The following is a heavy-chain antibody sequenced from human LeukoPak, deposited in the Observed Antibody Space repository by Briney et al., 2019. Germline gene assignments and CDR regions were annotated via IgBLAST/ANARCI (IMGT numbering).Heavy chain of an antibody. CDR2: IIPIFGTA. CDR3: ARGPVVVPAAIAIKDYYYYYMDV. CDR1: GGTFSSYA. Sequence: SVKVSCKASGGTFSSYAISWVRQTPGQGLEWMGGIIPIFGTANYAQKFQGRVTITADESTSTAYMELSSLRSEDTAVYYCARGPVVVPAAIAIKDYYYYYMDVWGKGTTVTISS. J-gene: IGHJ6*03. V-gene: IGHV1-69*13. D-gene: IGHD2-2*01.